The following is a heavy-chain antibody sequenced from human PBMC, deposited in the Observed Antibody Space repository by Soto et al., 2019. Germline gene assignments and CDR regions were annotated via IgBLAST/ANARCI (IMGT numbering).Heavy chain of an antibody. CDR2: IYSGGST. CDR3: ARDPRATSHDMDV. D-gene: IGHD6-6*01. Sequence: QAGGSLRLSCAASGFTVSSNYMSWVRQAPGKGLEWVSVIYSGGSTYYADSVRGRFTISRDNSKNTLYLQMKSLRAEDTAVYYCARDPRATSHDMDVWGQGTTVTVSS. J-gene: IGHJ6*02. V-gene: IGHV3-53*01. CDR1: GFTVSSNY.